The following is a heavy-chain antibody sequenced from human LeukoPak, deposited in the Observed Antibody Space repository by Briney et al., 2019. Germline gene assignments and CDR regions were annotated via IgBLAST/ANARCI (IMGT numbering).Heavy chain of an antibody. Sequence: SVKVSCKASGGXFSSYAISWVRQAPGQGLKWMGGISPIFGTANYAQKFQGRVTITANESTSTAYMELSSLRSEDTAVYYCARAIVGASIVPGSFDYWGQGTLVTVSS. J-gene: IGHJ4*02. CDR1: GGXFSSYA. V-gene: IGHV1-69*13. CDR2: ISPIFGTA. D-gene: IGHD1-26*01. CDR3: ARAIVGASIVPGSFDY.